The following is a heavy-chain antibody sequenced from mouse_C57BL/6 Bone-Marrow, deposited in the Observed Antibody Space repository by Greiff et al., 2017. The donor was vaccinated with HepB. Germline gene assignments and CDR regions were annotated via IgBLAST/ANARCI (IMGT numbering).Heavy chain of an antibody. CDR2: ISSGSSTI. V-gene: IGHV5-17*01. J-gene: IGHJ3*01. D-gene: IGHD2-4*01. CDR1: GFTFSDYG. CDR3: ARPMIRALFAY. Sequence: EVHLVESGGGLVKPGGSLKLSCAASGFTFSDYGMNWVRQAPEKGLEWVAYISSGSSTIYYADTVKGRFTISRDNAKNTLFLQMSSLRSEDTAMYYCARPMIRALFAYCGQGTLVTVSA.